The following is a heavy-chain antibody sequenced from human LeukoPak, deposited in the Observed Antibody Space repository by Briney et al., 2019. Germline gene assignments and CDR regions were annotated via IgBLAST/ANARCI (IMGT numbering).Heavy chain of an antibody. J-gene: IGHJ5*01. Sequence: PSETLSLTCTVSGGSISSYYWSWIRQPPGKGLEWIGYIYYSGSTNYNPSLKSRVTISVDTSKNQFSLKLNSVTAADTAVYYCARVDYSNGGYWFDSWGQGTLVTVSS. CDR2: IYYSGST. D-gene: IGHD6-19*01. V-gene: IGHV4-59*08. CDR1: GGSISSYY. CDR3: ARVDYSNGGYWFDS.